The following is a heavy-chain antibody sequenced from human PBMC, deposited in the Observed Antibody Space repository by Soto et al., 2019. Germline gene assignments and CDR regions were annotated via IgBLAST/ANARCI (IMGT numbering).Heavy chain of an antibody. CDR1: EGTFNSYA. CDR3: ASVASRWSPYVFDS. J-gene: IGHJ4*02. D-gene: IGHD6-13*01. Sequence: QAQVVQAGAEVRKPGSSVKLSCKASEGTFNSYAIAWVRQAPGQGLEWMGGIIPYYNTLNYTQKFQDRVTITADDSTNTVYMELSSLRSDDTAVYFCASVASRWSPYVFDSWCQGTLVTVYS. CDR2: IIPYYNTL. V-gene: IGHV1-69*01.